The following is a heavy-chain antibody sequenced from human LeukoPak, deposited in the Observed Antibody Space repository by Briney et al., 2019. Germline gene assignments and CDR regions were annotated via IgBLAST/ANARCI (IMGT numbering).Heavy chain of an antibody. J-gene: IGHJ6*03. Sequence: GGSLRLSCAASGFTFSSYAMSWVRQAPGKGLEWVSAISGSGGSTYYADSVKGRFTISRDNSKNTLYLQMNSLRAEDTAVYYCARAFTYYDFWSHDSRYMDVWGKGTTVTVSS. CDR3: ARAFTYYDFWSHDSRYMDV. V-gene: IGHV3-23*01. CDR1: GFTFSSYA. D-gene: IGHD3-3*01. CDR2: ISGSGGST.